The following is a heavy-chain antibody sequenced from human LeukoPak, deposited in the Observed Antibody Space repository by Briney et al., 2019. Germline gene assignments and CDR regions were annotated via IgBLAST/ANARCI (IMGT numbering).Heavy chain of an antibody. J-gene: IGHJ4*02. V-gene: IGHV3-21*01. Sequence: GGSLRLSCAASGFTFSSYSMNWVRQAPGKGLEWVSSISSSSSYIYYADSVKGRFTISRDNAKNSLYLQMNSLRAEDTAVYYCGRETERYYYFWIGYYEILDYWAQGPLSTVSP. CDR3: GRETERYYYFWIGYYEILDY. CDR2: ISSSSSYI. D-gene: IGHD3-3*01. CDR1: GFTFSSYS.